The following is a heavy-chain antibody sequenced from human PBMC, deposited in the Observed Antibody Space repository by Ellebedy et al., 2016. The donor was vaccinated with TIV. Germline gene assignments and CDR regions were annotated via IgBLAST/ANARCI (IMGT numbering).Heavy chain of an antibody. CDR3: ASETFIDVDLTVCGVFHI. CDR2: IYTNGST. J-gene: IGHJ3*02. Sequence: GESLKISCAASGFAINSNYMSWVRQAPGKGLEWVSTIYTNGSTCYADPVRGRFTISRDTSENTLYLQINGLLAEDTAVYFCASETFIDVDLTVCGVFHIWGQGTMVAVSS. V-gene: IGHV3-66*01. CDR1: GFAINSNY. D-gene: IGHD2-21*01.